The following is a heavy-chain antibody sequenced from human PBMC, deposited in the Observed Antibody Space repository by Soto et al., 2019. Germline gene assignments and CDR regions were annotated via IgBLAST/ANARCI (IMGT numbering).Heavy chain of an antibody. CDR2: ISYDGSNK. D-gene: IGHD6-19*01. V-gene: IGHV3-30*18. CDR3: AKTGAWSGWYWFDP. CDR1: GFTFSSYG. J-gene: IGHJ5*02. Sequence: GGSLRLSCAASGFTFSSYGMHWVRQAPGKGLEWVAVISYDGSNKYYADSVKGRFTISRDNSKNTLYLQMNSLRAEDTAVYYCAKTGAWSGWYWFDPWGQGTLVTVSS.